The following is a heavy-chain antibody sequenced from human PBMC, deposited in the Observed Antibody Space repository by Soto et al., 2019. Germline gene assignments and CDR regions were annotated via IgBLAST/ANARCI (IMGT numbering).Heavy chain of an antibody. CDR1: GFTFSYYE. CDR2: VSPEETIK. D-gene: IGHD6-13*01. J-gene: IGHJ6*02. CDR3: AREGSSSWYSEYYYYYYGMDV. V-gene: IGHV3-30-3*01. Sequence: PGGSLRLSCAASGFTFSYYEMHWVRQAPGKGLEWVAVVSPEETIKIYSESAKGRFTVSRDNSKSTLYLQMDSLRPDDTAVYYCAREGSSSWYSEYYYYYYGMDVWGQGTTVTVSS.